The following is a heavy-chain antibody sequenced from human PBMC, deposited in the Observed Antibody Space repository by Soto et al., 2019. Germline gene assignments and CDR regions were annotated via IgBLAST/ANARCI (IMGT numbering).Heavy chain of an antibody. V-gene: IGHV3-21*04. CDR3: ATRDVYNLALDY. CDR2: ISRSYI. CDR1: GFTFSRHT. D-gene: IGHD1-1*01. J-gene: IGHJ4*02. Sequence: EVQLVESGGGLVKAGGSLRLSCVDSGFTFSRHTLNWVRQAPGKGLEWVALISRSYINHADSVKGRFTISRDDAKNSFYLQMNSLRDEDTGIYYCATRDVYNLALDYWGRGTLVTVSS.